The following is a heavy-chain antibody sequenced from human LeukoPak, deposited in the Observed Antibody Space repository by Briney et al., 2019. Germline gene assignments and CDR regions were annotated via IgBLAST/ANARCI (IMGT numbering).Heavy chain of an antibody. CDR2: IYYSGST. J-gene: IGHJ4*02. D-gene: IGHD3-22*01. Sequence: SETLSLTCTVSGGSISSGSYYWSWIRQPPGKGLEWIGYIYYSGSTNYNPSLKSRVTISVDTSKNQFSLKLSSVTAADTAVYYCARGRTGGYYDSSGYYDYWGQGTLVTVSS. V-gene: IGHV4-61*01. CDR1: GGSISSGSYY. CDR3: ARGRTGGYYDSSGYYDY.